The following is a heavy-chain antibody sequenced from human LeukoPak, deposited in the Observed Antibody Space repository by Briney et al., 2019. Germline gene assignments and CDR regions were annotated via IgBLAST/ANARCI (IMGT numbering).Heavy chain of an antibody. CDR1: GFTFSSYA. V-gene: IGHV3-30-3*01. CDR2: ISYDGSNK. CDR3: ASGGLQNRDDY. J-gene: IGHJ4*02. D-gene: IGHD4-11*01. Sequence: GGSLRLSCAASGFTFSSYAMHWVRQAPGKGLEWVAVISYDGSNKYYADSVKGRFTISRDSSKNTLYLQMNSLRAEDTAVYYCASGGLQNRDDYWGQGTLVTVSS.